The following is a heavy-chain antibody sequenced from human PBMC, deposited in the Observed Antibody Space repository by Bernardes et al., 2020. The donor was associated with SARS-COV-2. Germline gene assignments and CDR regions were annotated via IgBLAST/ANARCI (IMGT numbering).Heavy chain of an antibody. CDR3: ARDASFRDDY. V-gene: IGHV1-18*04. D-gene: IGHD1-26*01. J-gene: IGHJ4*02. Sequence: ASVKVSCKSSGYTFTNYGINWVRQAPGQGLEWMAWIVVYNGVTKYGGKFQGRVTMTTDTSTSTAYLELGSLTSDDTAVYYCARDASFRDDYWGQGTLVSVSS. CDR2: IVVYNGVT. CDR1: GYTFTNYG.